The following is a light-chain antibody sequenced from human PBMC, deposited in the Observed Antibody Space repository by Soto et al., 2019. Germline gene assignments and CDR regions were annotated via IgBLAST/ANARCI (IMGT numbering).Light chain of an antibody. CDR2: EVS. CDR1: SSDVGLYDY. V-gene: IGLV2-14*01. Sequence: QSVLTQPASVTGSPGQSITISCTGTSSDVGLYDYVSWYQQYPGKVPKLIIYEVSNRPSGISDRFSGSKSGNTASLTISRLQSEDEADYYCCSYTSSDTYVFXTGTKVTVL. CDR3: CSYTSSDTYV. J-gene: IGLJ1*01.